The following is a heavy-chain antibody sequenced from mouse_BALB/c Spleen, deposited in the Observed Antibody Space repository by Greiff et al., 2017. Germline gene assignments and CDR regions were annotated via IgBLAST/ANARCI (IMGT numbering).Heavy chain of an antibody. D-gene: IGHD2-3*01. CDR3: AREGGMIGAWFAY. CDR2: IWAGGST. V-gene: IGHV2-9*02. J-gene: IGHJ3*01. Sequence: VMLVESGPGLVAPSQSLSITCTVSGFSLTSYGVHWVRQPPGKGLEWLGVIWAGGSTNYNSALMSRLSISKDNSKSQVFLKMNSLQTDDTAMYYCAREGGMIGAWFAYWGQGTLVTVSA. CDR1: GFSLTSYG.